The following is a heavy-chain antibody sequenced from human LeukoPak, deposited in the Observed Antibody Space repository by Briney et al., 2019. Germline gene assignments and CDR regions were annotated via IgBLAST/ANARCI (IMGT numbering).Heavy chain of an antibody. D-gene: IGHD4-17*01. CDR2: IYYSGRT. CDR3: AVREDYGDDFGFDP. V-gene: IGHV4-39*01. J-gene: IGHJ5*02. CDR1: GGSISSSSYF. Sequence: ASETLSLTCTVSGGSISSSSYFWGRVRQPPGKGLEWIESIYYSGRTYYHPSVKSRVTISVDTSKDLFSLKRSSVAAADTAVYYCAVREDYGDDFGFDPWGRGTLVTVSS.